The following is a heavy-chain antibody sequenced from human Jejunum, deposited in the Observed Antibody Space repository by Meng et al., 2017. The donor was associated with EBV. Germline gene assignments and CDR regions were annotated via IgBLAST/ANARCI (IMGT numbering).Heavy chain of an antibody. J-gene: IGHJ4*02. CDR2: ISNDGNNK. V-gene: IGHV3-30-3*01. Sequence: QLGASGGGVVQPGRSLRLSFAASGFTFSGHAMQWVRQAPGKGLKWVALISNDGNNKYYADSVKGRFTISRDNSKNTLYLQMNSLRVDDTALYYCTREWGADYWGQGTLVTVSS. CDR3: TREWGADY. D-gene: IGHD3-16*01. CDR1: GFTFSGHA.